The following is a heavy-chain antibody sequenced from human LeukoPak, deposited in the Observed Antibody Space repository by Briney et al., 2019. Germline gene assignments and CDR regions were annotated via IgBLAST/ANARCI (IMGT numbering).Heavy chain of an antibody. J-gene: IGHJ3*02. CDR3: AREKSGLGAFDI. V-gene: IGHV1-69*13. CDR1: GGTFSSYA. D-gene: IGHD3-16*01. CDR2: IIPIFGTA. Sequence: ASVKVSCKASGGTFSSYAISWVRQAPGQGLEWMGGIIPIFGTANYAQKFQGRVTITADESTSTAYMELSSLRSEDTAVYYCAREKSGLGAFDIWGQGTMVTVSS.